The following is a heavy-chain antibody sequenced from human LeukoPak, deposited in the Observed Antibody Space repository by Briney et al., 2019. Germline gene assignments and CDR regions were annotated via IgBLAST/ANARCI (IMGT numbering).Heavy chain of an antibody. Sequence: SETLSLTCTVSGSSVSRGTYFLNWVRQAPGKGPEWIGYIDYNGRTNYNPSLKSRITISVGTSKNQFPLKVRSVTATDTAVYYCARGTGWLTDHWGQGTLVTVSS. CDR1: GSSVSRGTYF. CDR3: ARGTGWLTDH. V-gene: IGHV4-61*01. CDR2: IDYNGRT. D-gene: IGHD6-19*01. J-gene: IGHJ4*02.